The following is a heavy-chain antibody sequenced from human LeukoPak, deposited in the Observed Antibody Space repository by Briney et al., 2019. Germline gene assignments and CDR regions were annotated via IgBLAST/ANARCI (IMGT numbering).Heavy chain of an antibody. Sequence: QSGGSLRLSCAASGFTFSSYAMSWVRQAPGKGLEWVSAISGSGGSTYYADSVKGRFTISRDNSKNTLYLQMNSLRAEDTAVYYCAKDGYSNLGYYYYMDVWGKGTTVTVSS. V-gene: IGHV3-23*01. D-gene: IGHD4-11*01. CDR3: AKDGYSNLGYYYYMDV. J-gene: IGHJ6*03. CDR2: ISGSGGST. CDR1: GFTFSSYA.